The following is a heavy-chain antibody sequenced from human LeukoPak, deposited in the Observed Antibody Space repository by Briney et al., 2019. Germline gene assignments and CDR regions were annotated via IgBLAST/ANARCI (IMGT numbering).Heavy chain of an antibody. J-gene: IGHJ4*02. CDR1: GFTFSSYA. V-gene: IGHV3-23*01. CDR2: ISGSGGST. CDR3: AKSAVVTARLGGLTNY. D-gene: IGHD2-21*02. Sequence: GGSLRLSCAASGFTFSSYAMSWVRQAPGKGLEWVSAISGSGGSTYYADSVKGRFTISRDNSKNTLYLQLNSLRAEDTAVYYCAKSAVVTARLGGLTNYWGQGTLVTVSS.